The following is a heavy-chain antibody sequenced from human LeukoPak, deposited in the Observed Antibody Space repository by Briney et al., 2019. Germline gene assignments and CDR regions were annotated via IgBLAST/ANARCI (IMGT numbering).Heavy chain of an antibody. J-gene: IGHJ4*02. V-gene: IGHV4-59*01. Sequence: SETLSLTCTVSGVSISSYYWSWIRQPPGKGLEWIGYIHYSGSTNYDPSLKSRVTISVDTSKNQFSLKLSSVTAADTAVYYCARVNYYDSSGYYPFDYWGQGTLVTVSS. CDR1: GVSISSYY. CDR2: IHYSGST. D-gene: IGHD3-22*01. CDR3: ARVNYYDSSGYYPFDY.